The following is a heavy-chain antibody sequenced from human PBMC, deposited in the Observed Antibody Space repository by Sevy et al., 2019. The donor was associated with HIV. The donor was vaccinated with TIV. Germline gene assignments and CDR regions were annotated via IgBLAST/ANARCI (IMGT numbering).Heavy chain of an antibody. Sequence: ASVKVSCKASGYTFSDYYLHWLRLAPGQGFEWMGWINPKTGATKYAQRFQGRVTLSRDTSITTDYMELSSLRSDDAALFYCARDLVRDDYCYVAFDYWGQGTLVTVSS. J-gene: IGHJ4*02. V-gene: IGHV1-2*02. D-gene: IGHD5-12*01. CDR3: ARDLVRDDYCYVAFDY. CDR1: GYTFSDYY. CDR2: INPKTGAT.